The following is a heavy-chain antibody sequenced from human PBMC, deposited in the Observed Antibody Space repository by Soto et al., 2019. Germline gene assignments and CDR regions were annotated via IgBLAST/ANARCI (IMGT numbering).Heavy chain of an antibody. CDR2: IYYSGRT. V-gene: IGHV4-59*01. CDR3: ARPYRGYPSNNWFDP. D-gene: IGHD5-12*01. J-gene: IGHJ5*02. Sequence: PSETLSLTCTVSGASISRSYWSWIRQPPGKGLEWIGFIYYSGRTTNNPSLESRVTISMDTSTNQFSLKLTSVTAADTAVYYCARPYRGYPSNNWFDPWGQGTLVTVSS. CDR1: GASISRSY.